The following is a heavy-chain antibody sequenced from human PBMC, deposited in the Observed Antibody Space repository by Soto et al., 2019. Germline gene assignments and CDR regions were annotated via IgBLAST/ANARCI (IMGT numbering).Heavy chain of an antibody. J-gene: IGHJ4*02. CDR3: ANHYSSSWYRIDY. CDR2: ISYDGSNK. D-gene: IGHD6-13*01. CDR1: GFTFSSYG. Sequence: GGSLRLSCAASGFTFSSYGMHWVRQAPGKGLEWVAVISYDGSNKYYADSVKGRFTISRDNSKNTLYLQMNSLRAEDTAVYYCANHYSSSWYRIDYWGQGTLVTVSS. V-gene: IGHV3-30*18.